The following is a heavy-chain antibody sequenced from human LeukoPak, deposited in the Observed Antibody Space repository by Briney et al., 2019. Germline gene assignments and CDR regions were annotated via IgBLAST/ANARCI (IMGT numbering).Heavy chain of an antibody. CDR2: ISSSGSTM. CDR1: GFTFSSCE. D-gene: IGHD1-14*01. CDR3: ARSPAGANYYLDV. V-gene: IGHV3-48*03. Sequence: HPGGSLRLSCAASGFTFSSCEMNWVRQAPGKGLEWVSYISSSGSTMYYADSVKGRFTISRDNAKNSLSLQMNSLRAEDTAVYYCARSPAGANYYLDVWGKGTTVTISS. J-gene: IGHJ6*03.